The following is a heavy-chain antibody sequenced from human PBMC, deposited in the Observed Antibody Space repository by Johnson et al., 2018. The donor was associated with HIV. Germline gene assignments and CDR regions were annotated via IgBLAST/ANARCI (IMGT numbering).Heavy chain of an antibody. CDR1: GFTFSYYA. Sequence: QVQLVESGGGVVQPGRSLRLSCAASGFTFSYYAMHWVRQAPGKGLEWVALISCDGSNKYYADSVKGRFSIYRDKYKNTLYLQMNSLSTDDTAVYYWASRVGDVRSVDIWGQGPVVTVSS. D-gene: IGHD3-16*01. J-gene: IGHJ3*02. CDR3: ASRVGDVRSVDI. CDR2: ISCDGSNK. V-gene: IGHV3-30*14.